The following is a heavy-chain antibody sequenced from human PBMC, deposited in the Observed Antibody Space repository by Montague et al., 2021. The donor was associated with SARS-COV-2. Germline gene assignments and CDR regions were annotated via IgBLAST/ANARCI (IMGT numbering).Heavy chain of an antibody. D-gene: IGHD3-9*01. CDR1: GASISTSTDH. J-gene: IGHJ4*02. CDR2: IYYSGST. CDR3: ARHALGYFDWLNEGYFDY. V-gene: IGHV4-61*05. Sequence: SETLSLTCSVSGASISTSTDHWAWIRQPPGKGLEWIGYIYYSGSTNYNPSLKSRVTISIDTSKNQFSLKLSSVTAADTALYYCARHALGYFDWLNEGYFDYWGQGTLVTVSS.